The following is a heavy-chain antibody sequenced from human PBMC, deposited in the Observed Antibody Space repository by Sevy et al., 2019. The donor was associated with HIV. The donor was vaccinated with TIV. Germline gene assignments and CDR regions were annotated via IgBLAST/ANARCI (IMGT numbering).Heavy chain of an antibody. Sequence: SETLSLTCTVSGGSISSYYWSWIRQPAGKGLEWIGRIYTSGSTNYNPSLKCRVTMSVDTSKNQFSLKLSSVTAADTAVYYCARDVGIAVAGTPGGMDVWGQGTTVTVSS. D-gene: IGHD6-19*01. CDR1: GGSISSYY. CDR3: ARDVGIAVAGTPGGMDV. V-gene: IGHV4-4*07. J-gene: IGHJ6*02. CDR2: IYTSGST.